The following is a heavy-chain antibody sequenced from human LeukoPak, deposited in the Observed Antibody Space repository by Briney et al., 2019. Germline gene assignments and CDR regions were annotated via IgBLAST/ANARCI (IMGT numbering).Heavy chain of an antibody. Sequence: PSETLSLTCAVYGGSFSGYYWSWIRQPPGKGLEWIGEINHSGSTNYSPSLKSRVTISVDTSKNQFSLKLSSVTAADTAVYYCAWTYYYGSGSYETVDDYWGQGTLVTVSS. CDR3: AWTYYYGSGSYETVDDY. CDR2: INHSGST. D-gene: IGHD3-10*01. CDR1: GGSFSGYY. J-gene: IGHJ4*02. V-gene: IGHV4-34*01.